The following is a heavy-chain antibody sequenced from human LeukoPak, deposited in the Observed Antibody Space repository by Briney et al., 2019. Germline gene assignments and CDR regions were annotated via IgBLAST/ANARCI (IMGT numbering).Heavy chain of an antibody. V-gene: IGHV3-23*01. Sequence: GGSLRLSCAASGFTFSSYAMSWVRQTPGKGLECVSVVTGSGGDTYYTGSVNGRFTISRDNSKNTLYLQMNSLRAEDTAVYYCARGTLEHCSGASCYPLDSWGQGTLVTVSS. J-gene: IGHJ5*01. CDR2: VTGSGGDT. D-gene: IGHD2-15*01. CDR1: GFTFSSYA. CDR3: ARGTLEHCSGASCYPLDS.